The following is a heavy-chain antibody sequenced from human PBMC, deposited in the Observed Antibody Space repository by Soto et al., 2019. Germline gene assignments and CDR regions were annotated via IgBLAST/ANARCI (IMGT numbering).Heavy chain of an antibody. CDR3: ARDLGSSSWLPY. CDR2: IKNSGSTI. J-gene: IGHJ4*02. Sequence: EVQLVESGGGLVQPGGSLRLSCAASGFTFSSYEMNWVRQAPGKGLEWVSYIKNSGSTIYYADSVKGRFTISRDNAKNSLYLQMNSLRAEVTAVYYCARDLGSSSWLPYWGQGTLVTVSS. D-gene: IGHD6-6*01. V-gene: IGHV3-48*03. CDR1: GFTFSSYE.